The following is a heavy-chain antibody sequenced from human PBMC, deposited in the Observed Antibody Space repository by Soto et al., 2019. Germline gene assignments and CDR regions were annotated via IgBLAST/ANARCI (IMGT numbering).Heavy chain of an antibody. D-gene: IGHD6-13*01. V-gene: IGHV4-31*03. Sequence: QVQLQESGPGLVKASQTLSLSCSVSGRSVNSAGFYWTWIRQRPGQGLEWIGYIYYSGRTYYSPFLQSRATISIDTSDNKFSLRLNSVTAADTAVYYCARGIFLATAAAYFDFWGQGILVTVSS. CDR2: IYYSGRT. CDR1: GRSVNSAGFY. CDR3: ARGIFLATAAAYFDF. J-gene: IGHJ4*02.